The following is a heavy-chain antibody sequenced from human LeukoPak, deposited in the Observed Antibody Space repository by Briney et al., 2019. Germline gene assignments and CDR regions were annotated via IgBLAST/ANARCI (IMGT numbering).Heavy chain of an antibody. V-gene: IGHV3-74*01. J-gene: IGHJ4*02. CDR1: GFTFSSYW. CDR2: INTDGSST. Sequence: GGSLRLSCAASGFTFSSYWMHWVRQVPGKGLVWVSRINTDGSSTTYADSVKGRFTISRDNTENTLYLQMSSLRAEDTAVYYCAREWRKTGAFDHWGQGTLVTVSS. D-gene: IGHD3-10*01. CDR3: AREWRKTGAFDH.